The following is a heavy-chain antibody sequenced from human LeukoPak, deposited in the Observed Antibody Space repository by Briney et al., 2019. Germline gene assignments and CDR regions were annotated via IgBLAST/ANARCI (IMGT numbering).Heavy chain of an antibody. Sequence: GGSLRLSCAASGFTFSSYGMHWVRQAPGKGLEWVAVISYDGSNKYYADSVKGRFTISRDNSKNTLYLQMNSLRAEDTAVYYCAKIALYYYDSSGYSDDAFDIWGQGTMVTVSS. V-gene: IGHV3-30*18. D-gene: IGHD3-22*01. CDR2: ISYDGSNK. J-gene: IGHJ3*02. CDR3: AKIALYYYDSSGYSDDAFDI. CDR1: GFTFSSYG.